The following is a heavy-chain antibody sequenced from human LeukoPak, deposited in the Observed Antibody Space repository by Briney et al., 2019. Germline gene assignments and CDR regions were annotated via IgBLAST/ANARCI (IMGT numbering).Heavy chain of an antibody. CDR2: ISSSGSGDNT. J-gene: IGHJ4*02. CDR1: GVTLSTYA. CDR3: ARDFMQQWLVQPPDY. Sequence: GGSLRLSCAASGVTLSTYAMSWARQAPGKGLEWVSGISSSGSGDNTYYADSVKGRFTISRDNSKNTLYLQMNSLRAEDTAVYYCARDFMQQWLVQPPDYWGQGTLVTVSS. V-gene: IGHV3-23*01. D-gene: IGHD6-19*01.